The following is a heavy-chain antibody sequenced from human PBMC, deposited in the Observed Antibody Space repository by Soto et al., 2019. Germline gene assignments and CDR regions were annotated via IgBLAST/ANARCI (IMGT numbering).Heavy chain of an antibody. J-gene: IGHJ6*02. D-gene: IGHD5-18*01. V-gene: IGHV4-39*01. CDR1: GGSISSSSYY. CDR2: IYYSGTT. Sequence: QLQLQESGPGLVKPSETLSLTCTVSGGSISSSSYYWGWIRQPPGKGLEWIGSIYYSGTTYYNPALKSRGTIPVDTSKNQFSLGLSSVTAADTAVYYWARPNKAMGNGYYGMDVWGQGTTVTVSS. CDR3: ARPNKAMGNGYYGMDV.